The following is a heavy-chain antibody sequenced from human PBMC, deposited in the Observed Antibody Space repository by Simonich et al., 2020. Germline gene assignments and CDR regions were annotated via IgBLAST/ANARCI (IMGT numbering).Heavy chain of an antibody. V-gene: IGHV4-61*02. CDR2: IYTSGST. Sequence: QLQLQESGPGLVKPSETLSLTCTVSGGSISSSSYYWSWIRQPAGKGLGWIGRIYTSGSTNYNPSLKSRDTISVDKSKNQFSLKLSSVTAADTAVYYCARSQYSSSWYLIDYWGQGTLVTVSS. D-gene: IGHD6-13*01. CDR3: ARSQYSSSWYLIDY. CDR1: GGSISSSSYY. J-gene: IGHJ4*02.